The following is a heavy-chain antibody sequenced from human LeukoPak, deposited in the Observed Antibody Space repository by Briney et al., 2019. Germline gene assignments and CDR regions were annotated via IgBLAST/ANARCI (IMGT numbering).Heavy chain of an antibody. CDR3: AREGAAAEDVNWFDP. D-gene: IGHD6-25*01. CDR1: GYTFTGYY. J-gene: IGHJ5*02. CDR2: INPNSGGT. Sequence: ASVKVSCKASGYTFTGYYMHWVRQAPGQGLEWMGWINPNSGGTHYAQKFQDRVTMTRDTTISTAYMELNSLRSDDTAVYYCAREGAAAEDVNWFDPWGQGTLVTVSS. V-gene: IGHV1-2*02.